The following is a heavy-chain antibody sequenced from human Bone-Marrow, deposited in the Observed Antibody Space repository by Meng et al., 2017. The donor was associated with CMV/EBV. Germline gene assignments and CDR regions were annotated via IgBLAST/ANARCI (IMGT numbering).Heavy chain of an antibody. D-gene: IGHD2-15*01. CDR3: ARDYCSGGSCYSGYWYFDL. CDR2: IKQDGSEK. J-gene: IGHJ2*01. Sequence: GESLKISCAASGFTFSSYEMNWVRQAPGKGLEWVANIKQDGSEKYYVDSVKGRFTISRDNAKNSLYLQMNSLRAEDTAVYYCARDYCSGGSCYSGYWYFDLWGRGTLVTVSS. CDR1: GFTFSSYE. V-gene: IGHV3-7*01.